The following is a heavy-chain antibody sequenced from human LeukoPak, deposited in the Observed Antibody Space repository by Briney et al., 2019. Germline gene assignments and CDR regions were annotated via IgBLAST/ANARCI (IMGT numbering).Heavy chain of an antibody. CDR1: GGSISSGTYY. J-gene: IGHJ3*02. CDR2: ISTSGST. D-gene: IGHD2-2*01. CDR3: ARQNIVVVPAAINAFDI. Sequence: SSETLSLTCTVSGGSISSGTYYWSWIRQPAGKGLEWIGRISTSGSTNYNPSLQSRITISVDTSKNQFSLKLSSVTAADTAVYYCARQNIVVVPAAINAFDIWGQGTMVTVSS. V-gene: IGHV4-61*02.